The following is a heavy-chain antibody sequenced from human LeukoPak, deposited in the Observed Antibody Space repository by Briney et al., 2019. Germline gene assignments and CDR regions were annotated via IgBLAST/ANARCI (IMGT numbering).Heavy chain of an antibody. CDR1: GGSISSYY. J-gene: IGHJ4*02. V-gene: IGHV4-4*07. CDR3: ARSDDYGDYVQTFDY. D-gene: IGHD4-17*01. Sequence: PSETLSLTCTVSGGSISSYYWSWIRQPARKGLEWIGRIYTSGSTNYNPSLKSRVTMSVDTSKNQFSLKLSSVTAADTAVYYCARSDDYGDYVQTFDYWGQGTLVTVSS. CDR2: IYTSGST.